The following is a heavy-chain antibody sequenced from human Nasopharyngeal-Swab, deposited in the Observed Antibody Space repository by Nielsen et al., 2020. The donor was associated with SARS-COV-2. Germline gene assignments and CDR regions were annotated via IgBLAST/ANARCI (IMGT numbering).Heavy chain of an antibody. D-gene: IGHD5-12*01. CDR2: ISAYSGNT. V-gene: IGHV1-18*01. CDR3: ARDLGYSGYDWGY. Sequence: WVRQAPGQGLEWMGWISAYSGNTNYAQKLQGRVTMTTDTSTSTAYMELRSLRSDDTAVYYCARDLGYSGYDWGYWGQGTLVTVSS. J-gene: IGHJ4*02.